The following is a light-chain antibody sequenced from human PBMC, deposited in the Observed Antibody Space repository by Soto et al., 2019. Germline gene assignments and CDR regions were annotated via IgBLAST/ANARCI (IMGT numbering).Light chain of an antibody. J-gene: IGKJ4*01. CDR3: QHYGTSPALT. V-gene: IGKV3-20*01. Sequence: EIVLTQSQGTLSLSPGERATLSCRASQSVGSFLAWYQQKPGQAPRLLIYDISSRSTGIPDRFSGSGSGTDFTLTISRLEPEDFAVYYCQHYGTSPALTFGGGTKVEIK. CDR1: QSVGSF. CDR2: DIS.